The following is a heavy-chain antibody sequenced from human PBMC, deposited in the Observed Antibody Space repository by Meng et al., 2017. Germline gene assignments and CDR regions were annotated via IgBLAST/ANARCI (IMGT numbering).Heavy chain of an antibody. V-gene: IGHV4-61*01. J-gene: IGHJ4*02. Sequence: VQLQESGPGLGRPSETLSLTCNVAGGSGSSASYYWSWIRQPPGKGLEWIGLIHYSGSRNYNPSLKSRVTMSVDTSKNQVSLRLTSVTAADTAVYYCARFYGSGTFEVHDYWGQGTLVTVSS. D-gene: IGHD3-10*01. CDR1: GGSGSSASYY. CDR2: IHYSGSR. CDR3: ARFYGSGTFEVHDY.